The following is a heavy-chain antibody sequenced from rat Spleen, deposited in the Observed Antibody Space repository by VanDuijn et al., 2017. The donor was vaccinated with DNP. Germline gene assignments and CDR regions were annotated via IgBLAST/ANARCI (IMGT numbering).Heavy chain of an antibody. CDR1: GFSLTDNS. CDR3: TRRYYGYNYFDY. CDR2: IWAGGTT. Sequence: QVQLEESGPGLMQPSETLSLTCTVSGFSLTDNSVGWVRQPLGEGLVWMGTIWAGGTTNYYPAVQSRLSISRDTSKSQVFLKMNSLQTEDTAIYYCTRRYYGYNYFDYWGQGVMVTVSS. J-gene: IGHJ2*01. D-gene: IGHD1-9*01. V-gene: IGHV2-72*01.